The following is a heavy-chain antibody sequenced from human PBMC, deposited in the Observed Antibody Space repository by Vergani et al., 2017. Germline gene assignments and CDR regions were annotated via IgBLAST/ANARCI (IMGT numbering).Heavy chain of an antibody. CDR3: ARDHDYSKGHYYYYMDV. D-gene: IGHD4-11*01. V-gene: IGHV4-39*02. CDR2: IYYSGST. Sequence: QLQLQESGPGLVKPSETLSLTCTVSGGSISSSSYYWGWIRQPPGKGLEWIGSIYYSGSTYYNPSLKSRVTISVDTSKNQFSLKLSSVTAADTAVYYCARDHDYSKGHYYYYMDVWGKGTTVTVSS. CDR1: GGSISSSSYY. J-gene: IGHJ6*03.